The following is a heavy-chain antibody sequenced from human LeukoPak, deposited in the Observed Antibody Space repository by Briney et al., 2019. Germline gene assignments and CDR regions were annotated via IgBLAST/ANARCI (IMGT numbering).Heavy chain of an antibody. J-gene: IGHJ6*02. V-gene: IGHV3-74*01. Sequence: PGGSLRLSCVASGFTFSSHWMHWVRQAPGKGLVWVSHIKSDGSFTNYADSVKGRFTISRDNAKNTLYLQMNSLRAEDTAVYYCARDGYCSGGSCYGMDVWGQGTTVTVSS. CDR3: ARDGYCSGGSCYGMDV. D-gene: IGHD2-15*01. CDR1: GFTFSSHW. CDR2: IKSDGSFT.